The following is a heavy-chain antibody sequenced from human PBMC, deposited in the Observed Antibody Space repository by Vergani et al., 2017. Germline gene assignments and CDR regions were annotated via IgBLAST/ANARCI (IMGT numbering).Heavy chain of an antibody. J-gene: IGHJ4*02. CDR1: GGSISSYY. CDR2: IYYSGTT. D-gene: IGHD3-10*01. Sequence: QVQLQESGPGLVKPSETLSPTCTVSGGSISSYYWSWIRQPPGKGLEWIGYIYYSGTTYYNPSLRSRVTISLDTSKNQFSLKLSSVTAADTAVYYCAKYYYGSGSYSHYFDYWGQGTLVTVSS. CDR3: AKYYYGSGSYSHYFDY. V-gene: IGHV4-59*12.